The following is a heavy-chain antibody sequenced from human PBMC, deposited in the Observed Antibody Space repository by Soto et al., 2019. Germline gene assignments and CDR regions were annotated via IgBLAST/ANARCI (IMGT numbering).Heavy chain of an antibody. CDR2: IAPSDSYT. D-gene: IGHD3-9*01. J-gene: IGHJ3*02. Sequence: XDSLTISGKGSGYSYSRYLLSGVRQMPGKGREWMGRIAPSDSYTNCSWSFQGHVAISADKPISTAYLQWSSLKASDTAMYYCARHRLVLDAFDIWGQGTMVTFSS. CDR3: ARHRLVLDAFDI. V-gene: IGHV5-10-1*01. CDR1: GYSYSRYL.